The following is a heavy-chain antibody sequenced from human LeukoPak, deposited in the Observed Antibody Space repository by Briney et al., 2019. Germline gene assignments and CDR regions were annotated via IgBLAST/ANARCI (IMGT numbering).Heavy chain of an antibody. CDR3: AKQDWLLHYYYYYMDV. D-gene: IGHD3/OR15-3a*01. CDR1: GFTVTGNY. J-gene: IGHJ6*03. CDR2: IYSDGGT. Sequence: GGSLRLSCAASGFTVTGNYMSWVRQAPGKGLEWVSIIYSDGGTKYADSVKGRFTISRDNSKNTLYLQMNSLRAEDTAVYYCAKQDWLLHYYYYYMDVWGKGTTVTISS. V-gene: IGHV3-66*04.